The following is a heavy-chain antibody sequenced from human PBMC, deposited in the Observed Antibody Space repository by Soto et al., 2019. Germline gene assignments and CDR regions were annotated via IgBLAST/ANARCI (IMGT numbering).Heavy chain of an antibody. Sequence: QVQLVQSGAAVKKPGASVKVSCKASGYTFTSYGFSWVRQAPGQGLEWMGWISAYNGYTNYAQKLQGRVTMTTDTSTSTAYMELRSLRSDDTAVYYCASYHLNSYYYGMDVWGQGTTVTVSS. CDR1: GYTFTSYG. V-gene: IGHV1-18*01. CDR2: ISAYNGYT. J-gene: IGHJ6*02. CDR3: ASYHLNSYYYGMDV.